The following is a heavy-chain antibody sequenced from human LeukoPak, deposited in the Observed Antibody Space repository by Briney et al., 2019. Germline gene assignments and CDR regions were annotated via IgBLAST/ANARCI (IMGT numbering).Heavy chain of an antibody. D-gene: IGHD3-16*02. CDR1: GFIFGSHG. Sequence: GRSLRLSCAASGFIFGSHGMHWVRQAPGKGLKWLAGTSKDASHKHYADSVRGRFTISRDNSKRTLYLQMNGLTADDTAVYYCVRDPAFEYVWGTYRPDPYFDYWGQGVLVTVS. J-gene: IGHJ4*02. V-gene: IGHV3-30*03. CDR3: VRDPAFEYVWGTYRPDPYFDY. CDR2: TSKDASHK.